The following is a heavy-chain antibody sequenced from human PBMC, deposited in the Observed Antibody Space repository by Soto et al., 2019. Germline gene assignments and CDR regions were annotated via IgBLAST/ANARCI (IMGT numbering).Heavy chain of an antibody. CDR3: VRGYSDYTDYFDY. CDR1: GFTFRSFW. CDR2: IKQDGSEK. V-gene: IGHV3-7*03. D-gene: IGHD5-12*01. Sequence: EVQLVESGGGLVQPGGSLRLSCAASGFTFRSFWMSWVRQAPGKGLEWVASIKQDGSEKYYVDTVTGRFIVSRDNAEKSLYLQMNSLRPEDTALYYCVRGYSDYTDYFDYWGQGTLVTVSS. J-gene: IGHJ4*02.